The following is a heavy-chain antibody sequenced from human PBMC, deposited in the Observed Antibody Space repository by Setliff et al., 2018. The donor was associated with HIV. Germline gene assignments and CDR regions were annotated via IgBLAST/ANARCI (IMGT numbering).Heavy chain of an antibody. CDR3: ARVRSGYDSSGYGGFYFDY. CDR1: RSTFSDYY. V-gene: IGHV3-11*04. Sequence: GSLRLSCAASRSTFSDYYMSWIRQAPGKGLEWISYINRSGTTTYYADSVKGRFTISRDNAKNSLYLQMNSLRAEDTAVYYCARVRSGYDSSGYGGFYFDYWGQGTLVTVSS. D-gene: IGHD3-22*01. CDR2: INRSGTTT. J-gene: IGHJ4*02.